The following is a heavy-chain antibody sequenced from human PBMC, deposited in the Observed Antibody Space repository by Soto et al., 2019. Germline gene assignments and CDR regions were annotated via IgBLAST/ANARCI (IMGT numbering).Heavy chain of an antibody. V-gene: IGHV4-30-4*01. CDR1: NASITSGDYY. CDR2: IYATGST. J-gene: IGHJ5*02. CDR3: ARVTFCSSTRCYPYDWFDP. Sequence: SETLSLTCTVSNASITSGDYYWGWIRQPPGKGLEWIGYIYATGSTYYNPSLKSRLTISIDTSKNQFSLELNSVTTADTAVYYCARVTFCSSTRCYPYDWFDPWGQGTLVTAPQ. D-gene: IGHD2-2*01.